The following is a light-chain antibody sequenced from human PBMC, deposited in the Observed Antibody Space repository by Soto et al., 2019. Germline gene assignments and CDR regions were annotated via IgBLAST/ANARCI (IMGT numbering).Light chain of an antibody. CDR1: QSVSSSY. V-gene: IGKV3-20*01. Sequence: EIVLTQSPGTLSLSPGERATLSCRASQSVSSSYLAWYQQKPGQAPRLLIYGASSRATGIPDRFSGSGSGTDFTLTISRLEPEDFAVYYCQQYARSPLTFGPGTKVDIK. CDR2: GAS. CDR3: QQYARSPLT. J-gene: IGKJ3*01.